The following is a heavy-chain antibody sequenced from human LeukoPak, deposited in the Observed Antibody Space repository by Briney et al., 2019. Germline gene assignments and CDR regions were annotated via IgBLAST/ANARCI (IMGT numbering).Heavy chain of an antibody. V-gene: IGHV1-69*05. CDR1: GGTFSSYA. D-gene: IGHD6-6*01. CDR2: IIPIFGTA. J-gene: IGHJ6*03. Sequence: ASVKVSCKVSGGTFSSYAISWVRQAPGQGLEWMGRIIPIFGTANYAQKFQGRVTITTDESTSTAYMELSSLRSEDTAVYYCARVPTSSSIAALDDGYYYMDVWGKGTTVTVSS. CDR3: ARVPTSSSIAALDDGYYYMDV.